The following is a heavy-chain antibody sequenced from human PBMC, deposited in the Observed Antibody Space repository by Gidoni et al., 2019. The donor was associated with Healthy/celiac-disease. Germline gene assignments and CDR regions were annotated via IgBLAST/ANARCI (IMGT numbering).Heavy chain of an antibody. J-gene: IGHJ5*02. CDR2: ISYSGGT. V-gene: IGHV4-61*01. D-gene: IGHD6-19*01. CDR3: ARESAVAGTS. CDR1: GGSVSSGSYY. Sequence: QVQLQESGPGLAKSSATVSLTCTVSGGSVSSGSYYCSWIRQPPGKGLERIGSISYSGGTNDNPSLTSRVTISVDTSKNQFTRKLSSVTAADTGVYYCARESAVAGTSWGQGTLVTVSS.